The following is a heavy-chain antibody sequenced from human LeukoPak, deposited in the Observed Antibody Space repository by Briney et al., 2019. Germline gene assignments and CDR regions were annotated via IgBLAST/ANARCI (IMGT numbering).Heavy chain of an antibody. Sequence: GGSLRLSCAASGFTFSSTYAMSWVRQAPGKGLEWVSSISYSGSSTYHADSVKGRFIISRDNSKNTLYLQMNSLRVDDTAVYYCASPDDYGDYAPRKHWGQGTLVTVSS. CDR1: GFTFSSTYA. CDR2: ISYSGSST. D-gene: IGHD4-17*01. CDR3: ASPDDYGDYAPRKH. J-gene: IGHJ4*02. V-gene: IGHV3-23*01.